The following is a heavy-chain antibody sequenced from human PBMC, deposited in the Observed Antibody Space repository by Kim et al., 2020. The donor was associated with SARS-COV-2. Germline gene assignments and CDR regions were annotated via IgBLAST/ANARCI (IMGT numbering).Heavy chain of an antibody. CDR3: ARWARYVRDGEGPYSSGWYGDFDY. D-gene: IGHD6-19*01. CDR2: IYYSGST. J-gene: IGHJ4*02. V-gene: IGHV4-59*01. Sequence: SETLSLTCTVSGGSISSYYWSWIRQPPGKGLEWIGYIYYSGSTNYNPSLKSRVTISVDTSKNQFSLKLSSVTAADTAVYYCARWARYVRDGEGPYSSGWYGDFDYWGQGTLVTVSS. CDR1: GGSISSYY.